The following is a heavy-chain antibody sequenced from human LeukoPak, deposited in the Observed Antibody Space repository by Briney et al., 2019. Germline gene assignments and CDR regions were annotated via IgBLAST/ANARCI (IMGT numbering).Heavy chain of an antibody. J-gene: IGHJ4*02. V-gene: IGHV4-34*01. CDR3: AREGFGELSHFDY. CDR2: INHSGRT. CDR1: GGSFSGDY. D-gene: IGHD3-10*01. Sequence: KPSETLSLTCVVYGGSFSGDYWSWIRQPPGRGLEWIGEINHSGRTNYNPSLKSRVTISVDTSKNQFSLKLSSVTAADTAVYYCAREGFGELSHFDYWGQGTLATVSS.